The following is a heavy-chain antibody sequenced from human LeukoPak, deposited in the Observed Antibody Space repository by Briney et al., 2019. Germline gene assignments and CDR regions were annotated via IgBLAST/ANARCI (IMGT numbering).Heavy chain of an antibody. V-gene: IGHV3-33*07. CDR3: ARWGDNRGVDY. CDR1: GLEIVWNW. D-gene: IGHD1-1*01. Sequence: RLACTASGLEIVWNWVVSVCLDQEKGLEWVAVIWYDGSNKYYADSVKGRFTISRDNSKDTLYLQMDSLRVEDTAVYYCARWGDNRGVDYWGQGTLVTVSS. CDR2: IWYDGSNK. J-gene: IGHJ4*02.